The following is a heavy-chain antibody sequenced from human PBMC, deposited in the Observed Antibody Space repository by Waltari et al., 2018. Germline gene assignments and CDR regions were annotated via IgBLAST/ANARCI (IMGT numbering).Heavy chain of an antibody. CDR2: FGPEDGAT. CDR1: GYTLTELS. CDR3: ATGLRSNCGGDCYMGDY. Sequence: QVQLVQSGAEVKKPGASVKVSCKVSGYTLTELSMHWVRQAPGKGLEWMGGFGPEDGATIYEQKFQGIVTMTEATCTDTAYMELISLRSEDTAVYYGATGLRSNCGGDCYMGDYWGQGTLVTVSS. V-gene: IGHV1-24*01. D-gene: IGHD2-21*02. J-gene: IGHJ4*02.